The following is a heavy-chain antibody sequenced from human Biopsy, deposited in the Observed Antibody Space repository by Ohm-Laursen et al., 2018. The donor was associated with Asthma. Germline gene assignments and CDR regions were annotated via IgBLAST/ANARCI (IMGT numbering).Heavy chain of an antibody. Sequence: SVKVSCKTSGYTFNSAGINWVRQAPGQGLAWMGWISVYNGNTKVAQKLQDRVTMITDTSTSTAYMELRSLRSDDTAVYFCARAVDYSHYYGIDVWGQGTTVTVS. D-gene: IGHD3-10*01. V-gene: IGHV1-18*01. CDR2: ISVYNGNT. J-gene: IGHJ6*02. CDR1: GYTFNSAG. CDR3: ARAVDYSHYYGIDV.